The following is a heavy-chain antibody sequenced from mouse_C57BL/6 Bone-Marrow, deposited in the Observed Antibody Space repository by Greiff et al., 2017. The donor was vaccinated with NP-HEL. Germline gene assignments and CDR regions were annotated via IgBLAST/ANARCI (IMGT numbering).Heavy chain of an antibody. CDR2: IYPGSGST. J-gene: IGHJ4*01. CDR1: GYTFTSYW. CDR3: ARSYYYYGSRYYYAMDY. V-gene: IGHV1-55*01. D-gene: IGHD1-1*01. Sequence: QVQLQQPGAELVKPGASVKMSCKASGYTFTSYWITWVKQRPGQGLEWIGDIYPGSGSTNYNEKFKSKATLTVDTSSSTAYMQLSSLTSEDSAVYYCARSYYYYGSRYYYAMDYWGQGTSVTVSS.